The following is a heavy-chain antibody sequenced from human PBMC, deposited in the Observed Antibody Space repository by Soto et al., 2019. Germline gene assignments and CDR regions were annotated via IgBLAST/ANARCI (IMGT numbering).Heavy chain of an antibody. J-gene: IGHJ5*02. CDR3: AKGVIAAAGTGLYWPNWFDP. D-gene: IGHD6-13*01. Sequence: ASVKVSCKASGYTFTSYAMHWVRQAPGQRLEWMGWINAGNGNTKYSQKFQGRVTITRDTSASTAYMELSSLRSEDTAVYYCAKGVIAAAGTGLYWPNWFDPWGQGTLVTVSS. V-gene: IGHV1-3*01. CDR2: INAGNGNT. CDR1: GYTFTSYA.